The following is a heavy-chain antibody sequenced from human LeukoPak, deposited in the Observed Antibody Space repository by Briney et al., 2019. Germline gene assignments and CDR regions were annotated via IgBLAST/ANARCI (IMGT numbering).Heavy chain of an antibody. CDR2: ISYDGSNK. D-gene: IGHD6-13*01. Sequence: PGGSLRLSCAASGFTFSSYAMHWVRQAPGKGLEWVAVISYDGSNKYYADSVKGRFTISRDNSKNTLYLQMNSLRAEDTAVYYCAKRQSSSWWYYFDYWGQGTLVTVSS. CDR3: AKRQSSSWWYYFDY. V-gene: IGHV3-30*04. CDR1: GFTFSSYA. J-gene: IGHJ4*02.